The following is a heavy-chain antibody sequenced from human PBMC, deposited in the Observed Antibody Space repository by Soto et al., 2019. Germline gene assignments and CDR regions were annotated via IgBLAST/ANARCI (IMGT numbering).Heavy chain of an antibody. D-gene: IGHD4-17*01. CDR1: GGTFSSYA. CDR2: IIPIFGTA. V-gene: IGHV1-69*13. CDR3: ARVDYGGKPLVPRGGAFDI. J-gene: IGHJ3*02. Sequence: SVKVSCKASGGTFSSYAISWVRQAPGQGLEWMGGIIPIFGTANYAQKFQGRVTITADESTSTAYMELSSLRSEDTAVYYCARVDYGGKPLVPRGGAFDIWGQGTMVTVSS.